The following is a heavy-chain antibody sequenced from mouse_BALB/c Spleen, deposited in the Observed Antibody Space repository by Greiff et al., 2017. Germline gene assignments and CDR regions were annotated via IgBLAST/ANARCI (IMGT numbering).Heavy chain of an antibody. CDR2: INSNGGST. V-gene: IGHV5-6-3*01. J-gene: IGHJ4*01. CDR3: ARDAGNYIYAMDY. Sequence: EVQLVESGGGLVQPGGSLKLSCAASGFTFSSYGMSWVRQTPDKRLELVATINSNGGSTYYPDSVKGRFTISRDNAKNTLYLQMSSLKSEDTAMYYCARDAGNYIYAMDYWGQGTSVTVSS. D-gene: IGHD2-1*01. CDR1: GFTFSSYG.